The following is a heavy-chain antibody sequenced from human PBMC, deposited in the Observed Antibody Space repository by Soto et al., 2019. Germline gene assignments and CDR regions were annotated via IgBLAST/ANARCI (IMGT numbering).Heavy chain of an antibody. V-gene: IGHV1-2*04. D-gene: IGHD4-17*01. CDR2: INPNSGGT. J-gene: IGHJ6*02. CDR1: GYTFTGYY. CDR3: ARETTTVTTLMGLDYYYGMDV. Sequence: ASVKVSCKASGYTFTGYYMHWVRQAPGQGLEWMGWINPNSGGTNYAQKFQGWVTMTRDTSISTAYMELSRLRSDDTAVYYCARETTTVTTLMGLDYYYGMDVWGQGTTVTVSS.